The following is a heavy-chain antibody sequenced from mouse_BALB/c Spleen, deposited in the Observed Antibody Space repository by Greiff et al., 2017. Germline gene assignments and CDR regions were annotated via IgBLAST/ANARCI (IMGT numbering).Heavy chain of an antibody. CDR2: IFPGTGTT. D-gene: IGHD1-3*01. CDR1: GYTFTSYW. CDR3: ARSGYKCDEAWFAY. Sequence: QVQLQQSGAELVKPGASVKLSCKTSGYTFTSYWIQWVKQRPGQGLGWIGEIFPGTGTTYYNEKFKGKATLTIDTSSSTAYMQLSSLTSEDSAVYFCARSGYKCDEAWFAYWGQGTLVTVSA. J-gene: IGHJ3*01. V-gene: IGHV1S132*01.